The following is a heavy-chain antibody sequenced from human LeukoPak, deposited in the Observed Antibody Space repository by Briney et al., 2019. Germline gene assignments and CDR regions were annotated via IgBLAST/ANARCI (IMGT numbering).Heavy chain of an antibody. V-gene: IGHV1-18*01. Sequence: ASVKVSCKASGYTFTSYGISWVRQAPGQGLEWMGWISAYNGNTNYAQKLQGRVTMTTDTSTSTAYMELRSLRPDDTAVYYCARETSSGWTEYFQHWGQGTLVTVSS. CDR1: GYTFTSYG. CDR3: ARETSSGWTEYFQH. CDR2: ISAYNGNT. J-gene: IGHJ1*01. D-gene: IGHD6-19*01.